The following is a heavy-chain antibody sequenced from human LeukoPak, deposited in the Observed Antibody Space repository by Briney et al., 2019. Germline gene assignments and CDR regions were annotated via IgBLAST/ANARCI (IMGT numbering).Heavy chain of an antibody. CDR2: IYTSGST. CDR3: ARVTAYSSGWSPFDY. J-gene: IGHJ4*02. CDR1: GGSISSYH. V-gene: IGHV4-4*07. Sequence: SETLSLTCTVSGGSISSYHWSWIRQPAGKGLEWIGRIYTSGSTNYNPSLKSRVTMSVDTSKNQFSLKLSSVTAADTAVYYCARVTAYSSGWSPFDYWGQGTLVTVSS. D-gene: IGHD6-19*01.